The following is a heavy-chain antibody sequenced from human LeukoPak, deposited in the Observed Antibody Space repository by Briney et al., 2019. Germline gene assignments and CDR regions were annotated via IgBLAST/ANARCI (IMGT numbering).Heavy chain of an antibody. J-gene: IGHJ4*02. CDR2: ISGDGGYR. Sequence: PGGSLRLSCAASGFTFYDFAVHWVRQAPGKGLEWVSVISGDGGYRNYADSVKGRFTISRDNSKNSLYLQMNSLRTEDTALYYCAKRGNSNYFDYWGQGTLVTVSS. V-gene: IGHV3-43*02. D-gene: IGHD6-13*01. CDR1: GFTFYDFA. CDR3: AKRGNSNYFDY.